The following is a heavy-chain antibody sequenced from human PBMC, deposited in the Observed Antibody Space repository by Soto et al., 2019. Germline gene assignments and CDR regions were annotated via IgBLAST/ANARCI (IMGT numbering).Heavy chain of an antibody. CDR1: GGSISSYF. V-gene: IGHV4-59*01. Sequence: TLSLTCTVSGGSISSYFYIWVRQPPGKGLEWIGSVYYTGTTDYNPSLKSRVTISVDTSKTQFSLNLRSVTAADTAVYYCARDLAAVPRAFDYWGRGTLVTVSS. CDR2: VYYTGTT. CDR3: ARDLAAVPRAFDY. D-gene: IGHD6-13*01. J-gene: IGHJ4*02.